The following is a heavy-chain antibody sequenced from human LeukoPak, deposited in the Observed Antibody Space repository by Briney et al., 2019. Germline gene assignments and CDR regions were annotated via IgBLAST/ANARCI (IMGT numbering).Heavy chain of an antibody. CDR1: GCTFSDYY. V-gene: IGHV3-11*01. J-gene: IGHJ6*02. CDR2: ISSSGSTI. Sequence: GGSLRLSCAASGCTFSDYYMSWIRQAPGKGLEWVSYISSSGSTIYYADSVKGRFTISRDNAKNSLYLQMNSLRAEDTAVYYCARDGPRSSWFKYYYYGMDVWGQGTTVTVSS. D-gene: IGHD6-13*01. CDR3: ARDGPRSSWFKYYYYGMDV.